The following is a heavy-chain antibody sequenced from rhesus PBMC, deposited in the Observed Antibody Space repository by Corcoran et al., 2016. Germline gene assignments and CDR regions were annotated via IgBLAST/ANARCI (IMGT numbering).Heavy chain of an antibody. CDR2: IYVSGSSN. J-gene: IGHJ4*01. CDR1: GGSISSSY. CDR3: ARDRGPGAY. V-gene: IGHV4-169*02. D-gene: IGHD3-9*01. Sequence: QLQLQESGPGLVKPSETLSVTCAVSGGSISSSYWSWIRQAPGKGLEWIGYIYVSGSSNNYNPSLNSRVTLSVDTSKNQRSLKLSSVTTADTAVYYCARDRGPGAYWGQGVLVTVSS.